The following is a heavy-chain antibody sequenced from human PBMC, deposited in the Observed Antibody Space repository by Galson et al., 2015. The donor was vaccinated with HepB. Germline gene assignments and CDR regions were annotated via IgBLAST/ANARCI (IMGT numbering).Heavy chain of an antibody. CDR3: AKINYYGSGSYYNLPERRNGMDV. V-gene: IGHV1-3*01. CDR1: GYTLTSYA. CDR2: INAGNGNT. Sequence: SVKVSCKPSGYTLTSYAMQWVRQAHGQRLEWMGWINAGNGNTKYSQKFQGRVTITRDTSASTAYMELSSLRSEDTAVYYCAKINYYGSGSYYNLPERRNGMDVWGQGTTVTVSS. D-gene: IGHD3-10*01. J-gene: IGHJ6*02.